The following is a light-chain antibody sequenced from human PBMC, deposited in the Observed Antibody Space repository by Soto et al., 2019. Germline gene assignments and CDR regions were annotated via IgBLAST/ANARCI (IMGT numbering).Light chain of an antibody. V-gene: IGLV2-14*01. Sequence: QSVLTQPASVSGSPGQSITIACTGTSSDIGAYKYVSWYQQHPGKAPKLIILEVVNRPSGVSDRFSGSKSGNTASLTISGLQADDEADYYCSSYSSSTTVLFGGGTKLTVL. J-gene: IGLJ2*01. CDR1: SSDIGAYKY. CDR2: EVV. CDR3: SSYSSSTTVL.